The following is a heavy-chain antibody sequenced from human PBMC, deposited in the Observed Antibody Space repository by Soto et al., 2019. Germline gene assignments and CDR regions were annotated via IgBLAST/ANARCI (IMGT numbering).Heavy chain of an antibody. V-gene: IGHV1-3*05. Sequence: QVQLVQSGAEEKKPGASVKVSCKASGFTFSGYTIHWVRQAPGQMPERMGWIKADNTNTKYSQKFQGRVTITRATSASTVYMELSSLRSEDTAVYYGAREGGWYVDYFGQGTLVTVSS. D-gene: IGHD6-19*01. CDR2: IKADNTNT. J-gene: IGHJ4*02. CDR3: AREGGWYVDY. CDR1: GFTFSGYT.